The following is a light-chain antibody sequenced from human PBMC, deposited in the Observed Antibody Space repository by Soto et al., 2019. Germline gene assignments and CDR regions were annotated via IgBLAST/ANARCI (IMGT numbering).Light chain of an antibody. J-gene: IGKJ4*01. Sequence: EFVLTQSPATLSLSPGERATLSCRASQSVSSSLAWYQQKPDQAPRLLIYDASNRATGTPARFSGSGSGTDFTLTISSLEPEDFAVYYCQQSFVWLTFGGGTKVEI. V-gene: IGKV3-11*01. CDR2: DAS. CDR3: QQSFVWLT. CDR1: QSVSSS.